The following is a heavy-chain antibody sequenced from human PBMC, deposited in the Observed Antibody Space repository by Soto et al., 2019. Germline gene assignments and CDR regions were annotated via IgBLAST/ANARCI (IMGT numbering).Heavy chain of an antibody. D-gene: IGHD3-9*01. CDR2: ISSSSSTI. CDR3: ARPYSVRYFDWFDAFDI. V-gene: IGHV3-48*01. Sequence: PGGSLRLSCAASGFTFSSYSMNWVRQAPGKGLEWVSYISSSSSTIYYADSVKGRFTISRDNAKNSLYLQMNSLRAEDTAVYYCARPYSVRYFDWFDAFDIWGQGTMVTVSS. J-gene: IGHJ3*02. CDR1: GFTFSSYS.